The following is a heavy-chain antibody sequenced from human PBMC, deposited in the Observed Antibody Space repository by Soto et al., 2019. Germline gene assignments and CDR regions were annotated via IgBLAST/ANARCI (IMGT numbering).Heavy chain of an antibody. CDR1: GYSFTSYW. V-gene: IGHV5-51*01. CDR2: IYPGDSDT. CDR3: ARLGFPASGYYDSSGLDY. J-gene: IGHJ4*02. D-gene: IGHD3-22*01. Sequence: GESLKISCKCSGYSFTSYWIGWVRQMPGKGLEWMGIIYPGDSDTRYSPSFQGQVTISADKSISTAYLQWSSLKASDTAMYYCARLGFPASGYYDSSGLDYWGQGTLVTV.